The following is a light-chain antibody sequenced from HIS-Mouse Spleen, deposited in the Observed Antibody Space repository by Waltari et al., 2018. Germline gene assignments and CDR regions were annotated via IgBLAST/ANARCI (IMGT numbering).Light chain of an antibody. CDR1: SLRSYY. Sequence: SSELTQDPAVSVALGKTVRITCQGDSLRSYYASWYQQKPGQAPVLVIYGKNNRPSGIPDRFSGSSSGNTASLTITGAQAEDEADYYCNSRDSSGNHLSVFGTGTKVTVL. V-gene: IGLV3-19*01. CDR3: NSRDSSGNHLSV. J-gene: IGLJ1*01. CDR2: GKN.